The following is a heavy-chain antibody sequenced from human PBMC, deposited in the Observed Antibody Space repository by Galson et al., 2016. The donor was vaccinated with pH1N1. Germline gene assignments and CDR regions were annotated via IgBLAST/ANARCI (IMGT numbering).Heavy chain of an antibody. V-gene: IGHV2-5*02. Sequence: PALVKPTQTLTLTCTFSGFSLSTSGMGVGWIRQTPGKALEWLALIHWDDDKRYSPSLKTRLTISKDTSRNQVVLAMTNMDPLDTATYYCARIRAGDDSFDIWGQGTMVTVSS. CDR2: IHWDDDK. J-gene: IGHJ3*02. CDR3: ARIRAGDDSFDI. CDR1: GFSLSTSGMG. D-gene: IGHD1-14*01.